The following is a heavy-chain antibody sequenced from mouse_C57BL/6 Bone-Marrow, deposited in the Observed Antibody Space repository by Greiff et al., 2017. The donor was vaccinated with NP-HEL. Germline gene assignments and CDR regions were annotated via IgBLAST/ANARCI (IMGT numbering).Heavy chain of an antibody. J-gene: IGHJ4*01. D-gene: IGHD2-3*01. CDR2: IWRGGST. CDR1: GFSLTSYG. V-gene: IGHV2-5*01. Sequence: VKLMESGPGLVQPSQSLSITCTVSGFSLTSYGVHWVRQSPGKGLEWLGVIWRGGSTDYNAAFMSRLSITKDNSKSQVFFKMNSLQADDTAIYYCAKIGPDGYYAMDYWGQGTSVTVSS. CDR3: AKIGPDGYYAMDY.